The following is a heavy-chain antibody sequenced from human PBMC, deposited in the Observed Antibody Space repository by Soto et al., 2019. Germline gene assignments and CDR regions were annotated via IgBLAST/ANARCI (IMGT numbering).Heavy chain of an antibody. Sequence: QVQLQESGPGLVKPSQTLSLTCTVSGGSISSGDDFWTWIRQPPGKGLEWIGYIYYSGSTYYNPYLKSRLTMSVDTSKNQLSLKLSSVTAADTAVYYCARDRAKWKDYYYYGMDVWGQGTTVTVSS. CDR1: GGSISSGDDF. CDR3: ARDRAKWKDYYYYGMDV. V-gene: IGHV4-30-4*01. D-gene: IGHD1-20*01. CDR2: IYYSGST. J-gene: IGHJ6*02.